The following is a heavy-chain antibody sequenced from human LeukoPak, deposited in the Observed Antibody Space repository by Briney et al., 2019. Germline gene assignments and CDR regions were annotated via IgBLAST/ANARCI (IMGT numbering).Heavy chain of an antibody. Sequence: PSETLPLTCTVSGGSISSYYWSWIRQPPGKGLEWIGYIYYSGSTNYNPSLKSRVTISVDTSKNQFSLKLSSVTAADTAVYYCARCIMDAFDIWGQGTMVTVSS. CDR3: ARCIMDAFDI. CDR2: IYYSGST. D-gene: IGHD3-16*01. V-gene: IGHV4-59*01. J-gene: IGHJ3*02. CDR1: GGSISSYY.